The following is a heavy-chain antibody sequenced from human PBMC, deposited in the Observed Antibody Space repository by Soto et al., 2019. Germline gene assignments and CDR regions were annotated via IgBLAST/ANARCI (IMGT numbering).Heavy chain of an antibody. Sequence: PGGSLRLSCAASGFTFGSYGMHWVRQAPGKGLEWVAGISYDGSKRYYGESVKGRFTISSGNSKNTLYLQMNSLRVEDTAVYYCAKAIENYSTGYYKPFYYFGVDVWGQGTTVTVSS. D-gene: IGHD3-22*01. V-gene: IGHV3-30*18. J-gene: IGHJ6*02. CDR1: GFTFGSYG. CDR3: AKAIENYSTGYYKPFYYFGVDV. CDR2: ISYDGSKR.